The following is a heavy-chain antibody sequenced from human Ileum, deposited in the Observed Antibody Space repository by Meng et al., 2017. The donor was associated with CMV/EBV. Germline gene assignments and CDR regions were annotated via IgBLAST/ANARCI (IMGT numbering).Heavy chain of an antibody. D-gene: IGHD1-1*01. J-gene: IGHJ6*02. CDR1: GFTFSSYW. Sequence: GESLKISCAASGFTFSSYWMHWVRQAPGKGLLWVSRINPDGSYTSYADSVKGRFTFSRDNAKNTLYLQTNSLRAENSAVYYCVRGSYLNALYYGMDVWGQGTTVTVSS. CDR2: INPDGSYT. CDR3: VRGSYLNALYYGMDV. V-gene: IGHV3-74*01.